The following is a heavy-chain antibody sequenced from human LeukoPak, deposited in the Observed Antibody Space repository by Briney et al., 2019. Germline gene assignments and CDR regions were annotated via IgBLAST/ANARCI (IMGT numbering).Heavy chain of an antibody. J-gene: IGHJ6*03. CDR3: ARSSSGWPARYYYYMDV. CDR1: GYTFTGYY. CDR2: INPNSGGT. D-gene: IGHD6-19*01. Sequence: GASVKVSCKASGYTFTGYYMHWVRQAPGQGLEWMGWINPNSGGTNHAQKFQGRVTMTRDTSISTAYMELSRLRSDDTAVYYCARSSSGWPARYYYYMDVWGKGTTVTVSS. V-gene: IGHV1-2*02.